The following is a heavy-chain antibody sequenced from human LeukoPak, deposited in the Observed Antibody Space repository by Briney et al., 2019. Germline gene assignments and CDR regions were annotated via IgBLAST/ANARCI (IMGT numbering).Heavy chain of an antibody. D-gene: IGHD4-17*01. CDR1: GGSISSYY. Sequence: SETLSLTCTVAGGSISSYYWSWIRQPAGRGLEWIGRIYTSGSTNYNPSLKSRVTMSVDTSKNQFSLKLSSVTAADTAVYYCARAFHYGDYYYFDYWGQGTLVTVSS. J-gene: IGHJ4*02. CDR2: IYTSGST. CDR3: ARAFHYGDYYYFDY. V-gene: IGHV4-4*07.